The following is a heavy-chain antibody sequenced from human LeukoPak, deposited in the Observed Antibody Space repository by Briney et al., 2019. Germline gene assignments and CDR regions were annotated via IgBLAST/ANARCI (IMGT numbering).Heavy chain of an antibody. CDR3: ARQEGGTTYDY. V-gene: IGHV4-59*08. Sequence: SETLSLTCTVSGGSISHYYWSWIRQPPGKGLEWIGYINYSGSTDYNPSLKSRVTVSVDTSKNQFSLKLSSVTAADTAFYYCARQEGGTTYDYWGQGTLVTVSS. CDR2: INYSGST. D-gene: IGHD1-7*01. J-gene: IGHJ4*02. CDR1: GGSISHYY.